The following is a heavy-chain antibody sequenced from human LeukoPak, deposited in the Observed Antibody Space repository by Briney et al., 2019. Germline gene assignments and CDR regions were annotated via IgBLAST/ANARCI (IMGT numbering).Heavy chain of an antibody. V-gene: IGHV4-4*07. Sequence: PSETLSLTCTVSGGSISSYYWSWMRQPAGKGLEWIGRIYTSGSTNYNPSLKSRVTMSVDTSKNQFSLKLSSVTAADTAVYYCARDYDFWSGYLNAFDIWGQGTMVTVSS. CDR1: GGSISSYY. J-gene: IGHJ3*02. D-gene: IGHD3-3*01. CDR3: ARDYDFWSGYLNAFDI. CDR2: IYTSGST.